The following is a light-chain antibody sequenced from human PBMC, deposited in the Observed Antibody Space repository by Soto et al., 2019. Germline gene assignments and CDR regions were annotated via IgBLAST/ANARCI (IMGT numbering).Light chain of an antibody. J-gene: IGLJ3*02. Sequence: QYVLTQPPSVSGAPGQRVTISCTGSSSNIGAGYDVHWYQQLPGTAPKLLIYGNSNRPSGVPDRFSGSKSGTSASLAITGLQAEDEADYYCQSYDSSLSGWVFGGGTQRTVL. V-gene: IGLV1-40*01. CDR3: QSYDSSLSGWV. CDR1: SSNIGAGYD. CDR2: GNS.